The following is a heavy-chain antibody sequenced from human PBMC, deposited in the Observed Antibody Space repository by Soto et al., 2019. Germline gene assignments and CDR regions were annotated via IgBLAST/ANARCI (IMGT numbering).Heavy chain of an antibody. J-gene: IGHJ4*02. CDR3: ARDILGQYFDY. CDR2: IYYSGST. V-gene: IGHV4-59*01. Sequence: SETLSLTCTVSGGSISSYYWSWIRQPPGKGLEWIGYIYYSGSTNYNPYLKSRITISVDTSKDQFSLKLSSVTAADTAVYYCARDILGQYFDYWGQGTLVTISS. D-gene: IGHD2-8*02. CDR1: GGSISSYY.